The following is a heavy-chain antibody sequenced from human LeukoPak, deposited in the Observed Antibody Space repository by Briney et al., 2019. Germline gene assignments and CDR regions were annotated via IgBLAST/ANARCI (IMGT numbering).Heavy chain of an antibody. CDR1: GGPTTSYY. CDR3: ARDTSGYRRGSFDY. D-gene: IGHD3-22*01. CDR2: IYYSGST. V-gene: IGHV4-59*01. J-gene: IGHJ4*02. Sequence: SETLSLVCTVSGGPTTSYYWSWIRQPPGKGLEWIGYIYYSGSTNYNPSLKSRVTISVDTSKNQFSLKLSSLTAADTAVYYCARDTSGYRRGSFDYWGQGTLVTVSS.